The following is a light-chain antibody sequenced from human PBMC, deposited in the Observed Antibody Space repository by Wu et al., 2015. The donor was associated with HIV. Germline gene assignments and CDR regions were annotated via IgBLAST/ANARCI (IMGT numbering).Light chain of an antibody. Sequence: DIQMTQSPSSLSASIGARVTMTCRATNDINNFLAWYQIKPGKVPRLLIFSTSTLVSGVPSRFGGSGSGTDFVLTIDGLQPEDVATYYCLKYDAAPRTFGQGT. J-gene: IGKJ2*01. CDR3: LKYDAAPRT. V-gene: IGKV1-27*01. CDR1: NDINNF. CDR2: STS.